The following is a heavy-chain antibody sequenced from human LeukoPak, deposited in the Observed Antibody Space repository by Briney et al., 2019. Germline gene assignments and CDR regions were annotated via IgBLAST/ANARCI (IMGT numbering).Heavy chain of an antibody. CDR2: IKSDESST. CDR3: AREPFGESSY. V-gene: IGHV3-74*01. CDR1: GFTFSSYW. Sequence: PGRSLRLSCAASGFTFSSYWMLWVPQAPGKGLVCVSRIKSDESSTSYADCVRVRFTISRDKRMNSLYLPMKSMKTEDTAVYYCAREPFGESSYWGRGILVTVSS. D-gene: IGHD3-16*02. J-gene: IGHJ4*02.